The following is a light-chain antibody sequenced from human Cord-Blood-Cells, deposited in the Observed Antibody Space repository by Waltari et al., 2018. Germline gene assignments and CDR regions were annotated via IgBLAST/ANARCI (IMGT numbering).Light chain of an antibody. CDR3: SSYTSSSTYV. CDR2: EVM. V-gene: IGLV2-18*02. CDR1: SSDVGSYNR. Sequence: QSALTQPPSVSGSPGQSVTISCTGTSSDVGSYNRVSWYQQPPGTAPKLMIYEVMNRPSGVPDRFSGSKSGNTASLTISGLQAEDEADYYCSSYTSSSTYVFGTGTKVTVL. J-gene: IGLJ1*01.